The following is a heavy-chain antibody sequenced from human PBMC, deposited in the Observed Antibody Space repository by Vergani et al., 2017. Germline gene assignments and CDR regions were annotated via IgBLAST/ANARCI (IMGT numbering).Heavy chain of an antibody. V-gene: IGHV3-7*01. CDR3: ARDRQQWLEPVLDY. CDR2: IKQDGSEK. CDR1: GFTFSSYW. D-gene: IGHD6-19*01. J-gene: IGHJ4*02. Sequence: EVQLVESGGGLVQPGGSLRLSCAASGFTFSSYWMSWVRQAPGKGLEWVANIKQDGSEKNYVDSVKGRFTISRDNAKNSLYLQMNSLRAEDTAVYYCARDRQQWLEPVLDYWGQGTLVTVSS.